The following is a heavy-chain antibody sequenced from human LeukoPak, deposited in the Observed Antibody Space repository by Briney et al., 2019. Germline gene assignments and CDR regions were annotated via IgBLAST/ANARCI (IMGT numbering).Heavy chain of an antibody. CDR2: ISPSVST. CDR3: AKGGIAAADLAYLGY. V-gene: IGHV4-4*07. Sequence: SETLSLTCTVSGGSISDYNWSWIRQPAGKGLEWIGRISPSVSTNYNPSLKSRVTMSVDTSRNQFSLNLSSVTAADTAVYYCAKGGIAAADLAYLGYWGQGTLVTVSS. D-gene: IGHD6-13*01. J-gene: IGHJ4*02. CDR1: GGSISDYN.